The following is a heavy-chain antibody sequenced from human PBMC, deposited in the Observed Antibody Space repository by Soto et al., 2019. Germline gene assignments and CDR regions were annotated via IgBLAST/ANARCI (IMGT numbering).Heavy chain of an antibody. CDR3: AREGDYYDSSGYSAYYYYYGMDV. CDR2: ISDYNGNT. J-gene: IGHJ6*02. V-gene: IGHV1-18*01. CDR1: GYTFTSYG. D-gene: IGHD3-22*01. Sequence: QVQLVQSGAEVKKPGASVKVSCKASGYTFTSYGISWVRQAPGQGLEWMGWISDYNGNTNYDQKLQGRVTITTATSTSTADMELRSLRSDDTAVYYCAREGDYYDSSGYSAYYYYYGMDVWGQGTTVTVSS.